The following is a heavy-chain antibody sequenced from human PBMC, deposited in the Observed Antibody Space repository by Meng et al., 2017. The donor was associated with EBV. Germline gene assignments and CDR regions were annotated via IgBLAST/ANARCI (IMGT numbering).Heavy chain of an antibody. CDR3: ARGLDYFDY. Sequence: QCQRGHVGAEVKQPGASVKVSCKASGYTVTSYGISWVRQAPGQGLEWMGWISAYNGNTNYAQKLQGRVTMTTDTSTSTAYMELGSLRSDDTAVYYCARGLDYFDYWGQGTLVTVSS. CDR1: GYTVTSYG. V-gene: IGHV1-18*01. J-gene: IGHJ4*02. CDR2: ISAYNGNT.